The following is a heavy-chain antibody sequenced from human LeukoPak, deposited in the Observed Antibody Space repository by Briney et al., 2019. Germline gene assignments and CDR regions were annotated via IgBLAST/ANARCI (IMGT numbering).Heavy chain of an antibody. V-gene: IGHV3-30*04. J-gene: IGHJ4*02. CDR1: GFTFSSYA. CDR3: ARDPQDSYNYFDY. Sequence: GGSLRLSCAASGFTFSSYAMHWVRQAPGKGLEWVAVISYDGSNKYYADSVKGRFTISRDNSKNTLYLQMNSLRAEDTAVYYCARDPQDSYNYFDYWGQGTLVTVPS. D-gene: IGHD5-18*01. CDR2: ISYDGSNK.